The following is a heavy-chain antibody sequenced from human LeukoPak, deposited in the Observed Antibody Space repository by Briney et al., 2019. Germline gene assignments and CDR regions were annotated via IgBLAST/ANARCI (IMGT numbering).Heavy chain of an antibody. CDR3: ARPGYSGYYNY. CDR2: INSEGSST. V-gene: IGHV3-74*01. D-gene: IGHD3-3*01. Sequence: GGSLRLSCAASGFTFSSYWMHWVRQAPGKGLVWVSRINSEGSSTSYADSVKGRFTISRDNAKNTLYLQMNSLRAEDTAVYYCARPGYSGYYNYWGQGTLVTVSS. CDR1: GFTFSSYW. J-gene: IGHJ4*02.